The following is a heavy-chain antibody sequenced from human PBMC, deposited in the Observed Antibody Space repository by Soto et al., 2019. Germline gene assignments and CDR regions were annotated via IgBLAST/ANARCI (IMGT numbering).Heavy chain of an antibody. J-gene: IGHJ6*02. CDR3: ARRDSSSWLPYYYGMDV. V-gene: IGHV5-10-1*01. CDR2: IDPSDSYT. D-gene: IGHD6-13*01. CDR1: GYSFTSYW. Sequence: PGESLKISCKGSGYSFTSYWISWVRQMPGKGLEWMGRIDPSDSYTNYSPSFQGHVTISADKSISTAYLQWSSLKASDTAMYYCARRDSSSWLPYYYGMDVWGQGTTVTVSS.